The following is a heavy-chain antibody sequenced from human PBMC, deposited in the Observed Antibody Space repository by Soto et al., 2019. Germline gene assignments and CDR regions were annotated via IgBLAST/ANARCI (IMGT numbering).Heavy chain of an antibody. CDR3: ARGSVGSYTYYYYGMDV. Sequence: GASVKVSCKASGGTFGSYAISWVRQAPGQGLEWMGGIIPIFGTANYAQKFQGRVTITADESTSTAYMELSSLRSEDTAVYYCARGSVGSYTYYYYGMDVWPQATTVTVSS. V-gene: IGHV1-69*13. CDR1: GGTFGSYA. CDR2: IIPIFGTA. D-gene: IGHD3-10*01. J-gene: IGHJ6*02.